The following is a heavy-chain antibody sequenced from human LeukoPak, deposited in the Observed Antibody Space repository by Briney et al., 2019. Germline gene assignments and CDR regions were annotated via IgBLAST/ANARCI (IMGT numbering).Heavy chain of an antibody. V-gene: IGHV3-21*04. CDR1: GFTFSRFA. CDR2: ISSSGNT. CDR3: TRDPRRLDY. Sequence: GGSLRLSCAASGFTFSRFAMSWVRQAPGKGLEWVSSISSSGNTNYADSVKGRFTISRDNAKNSLYLQMNSLRAEDTAVYYCTRDPRRLDYWGQGTLVTVSS. J-gene: IGHJ4*02.